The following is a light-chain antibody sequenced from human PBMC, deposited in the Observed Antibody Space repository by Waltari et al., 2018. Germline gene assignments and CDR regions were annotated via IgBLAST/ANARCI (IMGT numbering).Light chain of an antibody. CDR1: QSLLHSNGYNY. Sequence: DIVMTQSPLALPVTPGEPASISCRSSQSLLHSNGYNYLDWYLQKPGQSPQLLIYFGSVRASGVPDRFSDSGSGTDFTLKISRVEAEDVGVYYCMQALQTPLTFGGGTKVAIK. J-gene: IGKJ4*01. CDR2: FGS. CDR3: MQALQTPLT. V-gene: IGKV2-28*01.